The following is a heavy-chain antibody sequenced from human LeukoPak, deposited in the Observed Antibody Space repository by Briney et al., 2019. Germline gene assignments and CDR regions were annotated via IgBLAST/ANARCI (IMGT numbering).Heavy chain of an antibody. V-gene: IGHV3-21*01. D-gene: IGHD1-26*01. J-gene: IGHJ4*02. CDR2: ISSSSSYI. CDR1: GFTFVGYS. Sequence: GGSLRLSCAASGFTFVGYSMNWVRQAQGKGLEWVSSISSSSSYIYYADSVKGRFTISRDNAKNSLYLQMNSLRAEDTAVYYCARDQRDSGSYYGHFDYWGQGTLVTVSS. CDR3: ARDQRDSGSYYGHFDY.